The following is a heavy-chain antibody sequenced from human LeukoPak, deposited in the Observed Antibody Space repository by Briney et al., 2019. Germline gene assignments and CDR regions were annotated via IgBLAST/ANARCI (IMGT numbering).Heavy chain of an antibody. CDR2: INPNSGGT. J-gene: IGHJ4*02. V-gene: IGHV1-2*02. CDR3: ARDGGIGSGYDYDY. D-gene: IGHD5-12*01. Sequence: ASVKVSCKASGYTFTGYYMHWVRQAPGQGLEWMGWINPNSGGTNYAQKFQGRVTMTRDTSISTAYVELSRLRSDDTAVYYCARDGGIGSGYDYDYWGQGTLVTVSS. CDR1: GYTFTGYY.